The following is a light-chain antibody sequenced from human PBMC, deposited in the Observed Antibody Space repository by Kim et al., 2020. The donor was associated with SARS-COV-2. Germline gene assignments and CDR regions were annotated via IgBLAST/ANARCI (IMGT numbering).Light chain of an antibody. V-gene: IGKV1-17*03. Sequence: ASVGDRVSSTCRASQGITNHLAWFQQKPGKVPERLIYGASNLQSGVPSSFSGSGSGTEFTLTISSLQPEDFANYYCLQYNTYPRTFGQGTKVDIK. CDR3: LQYNTYPRT. CDR2: GAS. CDR1: QGITNH. J-gene: IGKJ1*01.